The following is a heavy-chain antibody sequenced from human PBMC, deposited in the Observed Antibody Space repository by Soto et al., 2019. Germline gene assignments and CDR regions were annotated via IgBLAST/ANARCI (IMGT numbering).Heavy chain of an antibody. Sequence: QVQLVQSGAEVKKPGSSVKVSCEASGGTFSSYSINWVRQAPGQGLEWMGEIIPIFGTANYAQKFKGGVTITADESTSTAYMELSSLRSEDTAVYYCARDGGRHSGGIDYWGQGTLVTVSS. CDR1: GGTFSSYS. V-gene: IGHV1-69*01. J-gene: IGHJ4*02. D-gene: IGHD1-26*01. CDR3: ARDGGRHSGGIDY. CDR2: IIPIFGTA.